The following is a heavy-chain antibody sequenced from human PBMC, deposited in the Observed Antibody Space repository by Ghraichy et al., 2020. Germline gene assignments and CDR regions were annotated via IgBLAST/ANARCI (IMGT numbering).Heavy chain of an antibody. V-gene: IGHV3-21*01. CDR2: ISSSSYI. CDR1: GFTFSSYS. D-gene: IGHD4-11*01. J-gene: IGHJ4*02. CDR3: ARAPVATVTDLYYFDY. Sequence: GGSLRLSCAASGFTFSSYSMNWVRQAPGKGLEWVSSISSSSYIYYADSVKGRFTISRDNAKNSLYLQMNSLRAEDTAVYYCARAPVATVTDLYYFDYWGQGTLVTVSS.